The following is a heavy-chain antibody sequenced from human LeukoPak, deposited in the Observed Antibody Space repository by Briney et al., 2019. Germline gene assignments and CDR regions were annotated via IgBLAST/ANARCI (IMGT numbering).Heavy chain of an antibody. Sequence: GGSLRLSCAASGFTLSSFWVSWVRQAPGKGLEWVGNIKEDAREKYYADSVKGRFTISRDNAKNSLYLQMNSLRAEDTGVYYCARDIGYNTFDYWGQGTLVTVSS. D-gene: IGHD5-24*01. CDR1: GFTLSSFW. J-gene: IGHJ4*02. CDR3: ARDIGYNTFDY. CDR2: IKEDAREK. V-gene: IGHV3-7*05.